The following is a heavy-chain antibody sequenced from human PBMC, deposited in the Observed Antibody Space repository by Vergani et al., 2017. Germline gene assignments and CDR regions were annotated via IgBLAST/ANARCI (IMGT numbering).Heavy chain of an antibody. Sequence: EVQLVQSGAEVKKPGESLKISCQISGYSFTNYWIGWVRQMPGKGLEWMGIIHPADSDTRYSPSFQGQVPISVDKSISTAYLQRSSLRASDSAMYYCARLYGRDSSGSKYFDYGGQGTLGTVSS. J-gene: IGHJ4*02. V-gene: IGHV5-51*01. CDR3: ARLYGRDSSGSKYFDY. CDR2: IHPADSDT. D-gene: IGHD3-22*01. CDR1: GYSFTNYW.